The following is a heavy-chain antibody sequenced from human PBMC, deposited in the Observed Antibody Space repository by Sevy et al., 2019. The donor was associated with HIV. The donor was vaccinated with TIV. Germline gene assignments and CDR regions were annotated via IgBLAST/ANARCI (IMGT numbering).Heavy chain of an antibody. CDR1: GFTFNTYW. J-gene: IGHJ4*02. CDR3: ARVAVGTWLPHYYFDY. Sequence: GGSLRLSCTASGFTFNTYWMTWVRQAPGKGLEWVANIKKDGSKKYYVHSVKGRFTLSRDNAKNSLYLQMNSLRAEDTGVYYCARVAVGTWLPHYYFDYWGQGALVTVSS. CDR2: IKKDGSKK. D-gene: IGHD6-19*01. V-gene: IGHV3-7*01.